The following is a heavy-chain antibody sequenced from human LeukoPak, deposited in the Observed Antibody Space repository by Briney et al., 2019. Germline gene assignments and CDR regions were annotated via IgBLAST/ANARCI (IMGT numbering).Heavy chain of an antibody. J-gene: IGHJ4*02. V-gene: IGHV3-23*01. CDR2: ISDSGGSA. CDR3: ARDDPPLGGVVVTAIPY. D-gene: IGHD2-21*02. CDR1: GFSFSNSA. Sequence: GGSLRLSCAASGFSFSNSAMSWVRQAPGEGLEWVLVISDSGGSAYYADSVKGRFTISRDNSKNTLYLQMNSLRAEDTAVYYCARDDPPLGGVVVTAIPYWGQGTLVTVSS.